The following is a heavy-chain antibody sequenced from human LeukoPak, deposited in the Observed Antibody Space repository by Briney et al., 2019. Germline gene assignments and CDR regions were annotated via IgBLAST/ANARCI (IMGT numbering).Heavy chain of an antibody. J-gene: IGHJ1*01. CDR2: IIPIFGTA. CDR3: ARDLPHLQYCSSTSCPSAEYFQH. V-gene: IGHV1-69*01. CDR1: GGTFSSYA. Sequence: SVKVSCKASGGTFSSYAISWVRQAPGQGLEWMGGIIPIFGTANYAQKFQGRVTITADESTSTAYMELSSLRSEDTAVYYCARDLPHLQYCSSTSCPSAEYFQHWDQGTLVTVSS. D-gene: IGHD2-2*01.